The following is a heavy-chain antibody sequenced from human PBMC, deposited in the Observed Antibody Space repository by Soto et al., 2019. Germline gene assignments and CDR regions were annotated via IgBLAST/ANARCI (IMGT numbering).Heavy chain of an antibody. CDR1: GYSFTSYW. CDR3: ARDSGSYHFYYYYGMDV. J-gene: IGHJ6*02. D-gene: IGHD1-26*01. V-gene: IGHV5-51*01. Sequence: PGESLKISCKGSGYSFTSYWIGWVRQMPGKGLEWMGIIYPGDSDTRYSPSFQGQVTISADKSISTAYLQWSSLKASDTAMYYCARDSGSYHFYYYYGMDVWGQGTTVTVS. CDR2: IYPGDSDT.